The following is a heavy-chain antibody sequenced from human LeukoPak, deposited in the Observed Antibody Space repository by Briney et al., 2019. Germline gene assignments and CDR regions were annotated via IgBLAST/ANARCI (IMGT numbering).Heavy chain of an antibody. CDR3: ARDETYSGYHYYYGMDV. CDR1: GFTFSSYA. V-gene: IGHV3-30*04. Sequence: PGRSLRLSCAASGFTFSSYAMHWVRQAPGKGLEWVAVISYDGSNKYYADSVKGRFTISRDNSKNTLYLQMNSLRAEDTAVYYCARDETYSGYHYYYGMDVWGKGTTVTVSS. D-gene: IGHD5-12*01. J-gene: IGHJ6*04. CDR2: ISYDGSNK.